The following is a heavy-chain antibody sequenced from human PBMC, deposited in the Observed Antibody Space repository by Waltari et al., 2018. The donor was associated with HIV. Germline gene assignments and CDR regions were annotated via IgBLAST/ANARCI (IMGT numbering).Heavy chain of an antibody. CDR3: ARARLVSRGQYCSTTSCHPHYYYYYGMDV. CDR2: INHSGST. J-gene: IGHJ6*02. D-gene: IGHD2-2*01. CDR1: GGSFSGSY. V-gene: IGHV4-34*01. Sequence: QVQLRQWGAGLLKPSETLSLTCAVYGGSFSGSYWSWIRQPPGKGLAWIGEINHSGSTNYNPSLKSRVTISVDTSKNQFSLKLTSVTAADTAVFYCARARLVSRGQYCSTTSCHPHYYYYYGMDVWGQGTTVTVSS.